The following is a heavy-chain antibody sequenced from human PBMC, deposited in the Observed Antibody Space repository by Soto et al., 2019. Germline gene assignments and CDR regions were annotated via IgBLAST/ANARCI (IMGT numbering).Heavy chain of an antibody. CDR2: IIPIFGRA. J-gene: IGHJ4*02. CDR3: ARVEMVDTAMVTGSDY. V-gene: IGHV1-69*06. Sequence: SVKVSCKASGGTFSSYAISWVRQAPGQGLECMGGIIPIFGRANYAQKFQGRVTITADKSTSTAYMELSSLRSEDTAVYYCARVEMVDTAMVTGSDYWGQGTLVTVSS. D-gene: IGHD5-18*01. CDR1: GGTFSSYA.